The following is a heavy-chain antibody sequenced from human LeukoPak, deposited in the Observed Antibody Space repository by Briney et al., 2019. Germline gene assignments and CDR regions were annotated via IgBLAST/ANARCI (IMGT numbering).Heavy chain of an antibody. Sequence: PGGSLRLSCAASGFTFSSYSMNWVRQAPGKGLEWVSSISGSSNYIYYADSVKGRFTISRDNSENMLYLQMNSLRVEDTAVYFCAKDRPNYYGSNGHYYRRDGDYWGQGTLVTVSS. CDR1: GFTFSSYS. CDR2: ISGSSNYI. J-gene: IGHJ4*02. V-gene: IGHV3-21*04. D-gene: IGHD3-22*01. CDR3: AKDRPNYYGSNGHYYRRDGDY.